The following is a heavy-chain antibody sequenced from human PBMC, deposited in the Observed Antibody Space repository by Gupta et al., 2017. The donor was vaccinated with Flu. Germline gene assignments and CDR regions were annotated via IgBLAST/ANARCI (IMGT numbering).Heavy chain of an antibody. D-gene: IGHD6-6*01. CDR2: SYYSGST. Sequence: SISSSSYYWGWIRQPPGKGLEWIGSSYYSGSTYYNPSLKSRVTISVDTSKNQFSLKLSSVTAADTAVYYCARMIAARHDYWGQGTLVTVSS. V-gene: IGHV4-39*01. CDR3: ARMIAARHDY. CDR1: SISSSSYY. J-gene: IGHJ4*02.